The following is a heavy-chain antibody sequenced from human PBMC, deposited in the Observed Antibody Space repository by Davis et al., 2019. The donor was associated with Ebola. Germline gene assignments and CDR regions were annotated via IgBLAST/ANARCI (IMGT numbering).Heavy chain of an antibody. J-gene: IGHJ6*02. CDR2: IKSKTDGGTT. CDR1: GFTFSNAW. D-gene: IGHD6-6*01. V-gene: IGHV3-15*07. CDR3: ARGGVGIAARYYYYYGMDV. Sequence: GESLKISCAASGFTFSNAWMNWVRQAPGKGLEWVGRIKSKTDGGTTDYAAPVKGRFTISRDDSKNTLYLQMNSLRAEDTAVYYCARGGVGIAARYYYYYGMDVWGQGTTVTVSS.